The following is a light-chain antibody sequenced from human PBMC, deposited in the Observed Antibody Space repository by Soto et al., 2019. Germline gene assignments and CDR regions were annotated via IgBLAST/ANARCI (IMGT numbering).Light chain of an antibody. J-gene: IGLJ1*01. V-gene: IGLV2-14*01. CDR2: EVS. CDR1: SSDVGGYNY. CDR3: SSYTSSSTLYV. Sequence: QSVLTQPASVSGSPGQSITISCTVTSSDVGGYNYVSWYQQHPGKAPKLMIYEVSNRPSGVSNRFSGSKSGNTASLTISGLQAEDEAGYYCSSYTSSSTLYVFGTGTKVTVL.